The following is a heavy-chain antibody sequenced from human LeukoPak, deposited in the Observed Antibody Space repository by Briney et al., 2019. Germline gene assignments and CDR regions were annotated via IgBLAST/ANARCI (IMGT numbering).Heavy chain of an antibody. V-gene: IGHV3-23*01. Sequence: GGSLRLSCATSGFPFSDFSMSWVRQAPGKGLEWISTTNSGGTSTYYAESVKGRFTISRDNSRNTLYLQMSSLRVEDTAVYYCAKQSYARSLGEGGPGTLVSVSS. CDR2: TNSGGTST. J-gene: IGHJ4*02. D-gene: IGHD2-8*01. CDR3: AKQSYARSLGE. CDR1: GFPFSDFS.